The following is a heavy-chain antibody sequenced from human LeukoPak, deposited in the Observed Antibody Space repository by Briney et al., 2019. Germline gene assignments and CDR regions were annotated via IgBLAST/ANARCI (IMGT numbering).Heavy chain of an antibody. Sequence: GASVKVSCKASGYTFTTYGISWVRQAPGQGLEWMGYIITYNGNTNYAQKLQGRVTMTTDTSTSTAYMELRSLRSDDTAVYYCARVNREAETHWFDPWGQGTLVTVSS. CDR3: ARVNREAETHWFDP. CDR2: IITYNGNT. J-gene: IGHJ5*02. V-gene: IGHV1-18*01. D-gene: IGHD1-14*01. CDR1: GYTFTTYG.